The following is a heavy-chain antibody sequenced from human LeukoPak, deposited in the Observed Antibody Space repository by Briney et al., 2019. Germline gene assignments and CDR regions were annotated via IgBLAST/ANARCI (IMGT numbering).Heavy chain of an antibody. CDR2: MNPNSGNT. V-gene: IGHV1-8*01. CDR1: GYTFTSYD. D-gene: IGHD3-22*01. J-gene: IGHJ4*02. Sequence: ASVKVSCKASGYTFTSYDLNWVRQATGQGREGMGWMNPNSGNTGYAQKFQGRVTMTRHSSISTAYMELSSLRSEHTAVYYCARGLYYDSSGSYYFDYWGQGTLVTVSS. CDR3: ARGLYYDSSGSYYFDY.